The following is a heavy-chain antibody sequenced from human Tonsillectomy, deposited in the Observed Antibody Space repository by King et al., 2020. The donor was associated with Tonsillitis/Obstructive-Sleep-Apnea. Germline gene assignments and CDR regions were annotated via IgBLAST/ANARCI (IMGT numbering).Heavy chain of an antibody. Sequence: VQLVESGGGLVQPGRSLRLSCTASGFTFGDYTMTWVRQAPGKGLEWVGFIRNKAYGGTTEYAESVKGRFTISRDDSKNVAYLQMNSLKAEDTAVYYCQSHETYYLDHGGQGTLVTVSS. CDR3: QSHETYYLDH. CDR1: GFTFGDYT. CDR2: IRNKAYGGTT. V-gene: IGHV3-49*04. J-gene: IGHJ4*02.